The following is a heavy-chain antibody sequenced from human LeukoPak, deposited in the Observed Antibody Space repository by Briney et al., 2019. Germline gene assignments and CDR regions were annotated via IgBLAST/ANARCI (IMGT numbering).Heavy chain of an antibody. D-gene: IGHD6-19*01. V-gene: IGHV4-59*01. CDR1: GGSISNYY. Sequence: SETLSLTCTVSGGSISNYYWSWIRQPPGKGLEWIGYIYYTGSTNYNPSLKSRVIMSVDTSKNQFSLNLNSVTAADTAEYYCTRAPGSAYYPYYYMDVWGKGTTVTVSS. J-gene: IGHJ6*03. CDR2: IYYTGST. CDR3: TRAPGSAYYPYYYMDV.